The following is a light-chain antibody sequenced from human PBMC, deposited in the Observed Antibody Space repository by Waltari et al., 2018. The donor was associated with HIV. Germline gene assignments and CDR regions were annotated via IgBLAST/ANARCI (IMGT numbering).Light chain of an antibody. CDR1: QSINY. Sequence: EIVLTQSPGTLSLSTGERATLSGRASQSINYLAWYQQKLGQAPRLLIYGVSSRATGIPDRFSGSGSGTAFTLTINRLEPEDFAMYYCQQYGIFGQGTKLEVK. J-gene: IGKJ2*01. CDR2: GVS. CDR3: QQYGI. V-gene: IGKV3-20*01.